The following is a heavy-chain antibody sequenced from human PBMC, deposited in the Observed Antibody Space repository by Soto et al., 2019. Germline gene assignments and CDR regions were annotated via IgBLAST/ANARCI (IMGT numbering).Heavy chain of an antibody. CDR1: GVSFSNYA. CDR2: IIPMFGTA. V-gene: IGHV1-69*13. Sequence: SVKVSCKTSGVSFSNYAISWVRQAPGQGLEWMGAIIPMFGTANYAQMFQGRVTITADESTNTAYMEVSSLRSEDSAVYYCARGATVTREYFYGMDVWGQGTTVTVSS. CDR3: ARGATVTREYFYGMDV. D-gene: IGHD4-4*01. J-gene: IGHJ6*02.